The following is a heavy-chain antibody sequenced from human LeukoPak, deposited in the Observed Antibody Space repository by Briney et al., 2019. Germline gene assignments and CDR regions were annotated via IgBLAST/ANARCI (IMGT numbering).Heavy chain of an antibody. D-gene: IGHD3-22*01. J-gene: IGHJ4*02. Sequence: SETLSLTCTVSGGSISSYYWSWIRQPAGKGLECIGRMYSSGSTNYNPSLESRVTMSLDTSKNQFSLKLNSVTAADTAVYYCARHPYYYDGSGYYDYWGRGTLVTVSS. V-gene: IGHV4-4*07. CDR3: ARHPYYYDGSGYYDY. CDR2: MYSSGST. CDR1: GGSISSYY.